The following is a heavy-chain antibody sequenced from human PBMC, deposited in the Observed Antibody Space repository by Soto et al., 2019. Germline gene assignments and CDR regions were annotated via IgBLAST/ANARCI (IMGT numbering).Heavy chain of an antibody. CDR3: ARGPAYIDGWRTFDL. D-gene: IGHD6-19*01. Sequence: VLLQESGPGLLRPSETLSLTCTVSDDSFRGAEYYWSWIRQPLGKGPEWIGYTYYNGDTKYNPAFRSGFTMSEDTSTTQFSLRLSSGPAADTAVYFWARGPAYIDGWRTFDLWGRGILVTVSS. J-gene: IGHJ4*02. CDR1: DDSFRGAEYY. V-gene: IGHV4-61*08. CDR2: TYYNGDT.